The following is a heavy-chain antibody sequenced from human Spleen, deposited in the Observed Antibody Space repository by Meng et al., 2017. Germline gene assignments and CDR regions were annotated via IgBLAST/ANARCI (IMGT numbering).Heavy chain of an antibody. CDR1: GYPFTAYY. J-gene: IGHJ3*02. CDR3: ATNYYDYAFDI. CDR2: INPNSGGT. V-gene: IGHV1-2*02. D-gene: IGHD3-22*01. Sequence: ASVKVSCKASGYPFTAYYIHWVRQAPGQGLEWMGWINPNSGGTNYAQKFQGRVTMTRDTSISTAYMELNSLRSDDPAVYYCATNYYDYAFDIWGQGTMVTVSS.